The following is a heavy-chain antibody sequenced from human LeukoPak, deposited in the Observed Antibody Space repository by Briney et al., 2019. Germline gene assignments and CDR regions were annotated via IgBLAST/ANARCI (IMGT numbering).Heavy chain of an antibody. V-gene: IGHV4-28*03. CDR2: IYHSGTT. D-gene: IGHD1-26*01. Sequence: ASATLSLTCAVSGYSITSSSWWGWIRQPPGKGLEWIGYIYHSGTTYYNPSLKSRVTISVDTSKNQFSLKLSSVTAADTAVYYCARGGRYDSYIDYWGQGTLVTVYS. J-gene: IGHJ4*02. CDR1: GYSITSSSW. CDR3: ARGGRYDSYIDY.